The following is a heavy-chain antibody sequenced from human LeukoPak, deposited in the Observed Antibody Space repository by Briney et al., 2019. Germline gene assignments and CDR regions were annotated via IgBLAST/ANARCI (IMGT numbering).Heavy chain of an antibody. CDR1: GFTFSSYW. J-gene: IGHJ4*02. Sequence: GGSLRLSCAASGFTFSSYWMSWVRQAPGKGLEWVANIKQDGSEKYYVDSVKGRFTISRDNAKDSLYLQMNSLRAEDTAVYYCARDYLWGSYRFFDYWGQGTLVTVSS. CDR3: ARDYLWGSYRFFDY. CDR2: IKQDGSEK. V-gene: IGHV3-7*01. D-gene: IGHD3-16*02.